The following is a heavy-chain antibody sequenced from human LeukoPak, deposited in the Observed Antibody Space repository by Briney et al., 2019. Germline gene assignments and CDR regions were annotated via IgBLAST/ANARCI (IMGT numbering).Heavy chain of an antibody. J-gene: IGHJ4*02. Sequence: GGSLRLSCAASGFTFSSYGMHWVRQAPGKGLEWVAFIRYDGSNKYYADSVKGRFTISRDNSKNTVYLQMNSLRAEDTAVYYCASQSPEMATTPFDYWGQGTLVTVSS. CDR3: ASQSPEMATTPFDY. V-gene: IGHV3-30*02. D-gene: IGHD5-24*01. CDR1: GFTFSSYG. CDR2: IRYDGSNK.